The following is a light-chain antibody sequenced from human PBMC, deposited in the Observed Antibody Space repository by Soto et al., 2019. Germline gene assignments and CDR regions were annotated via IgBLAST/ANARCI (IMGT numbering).Light chain of an antibody. CDR1: SSEVGGYNY. V-gene: IGLV2-14*01. Sequence: QSALTQPASVSGSPGQSITISCTGTSSEVGGYNYVSWYQQHPGKAPKLMIYDVSNRPSGVSNRFSGSKSGNTASLTISGLRAEDEGDYYCSSYTSSSTPVVFGGGTKLTVL. CDR2: DVS. CDR3: SSYTSSSTPVV. J-gene: IGLJ2*01.